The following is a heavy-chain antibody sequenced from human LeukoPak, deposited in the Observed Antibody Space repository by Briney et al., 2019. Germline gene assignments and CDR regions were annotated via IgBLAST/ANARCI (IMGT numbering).Heavy chain of an antibody. CDR3: VKDLGLDIEHCGAFDI. Sequence: GGSLRLSCAASGFTIGSYWMTWVRQAPGKGLEWVANINQDGSAKHYMDSARGRFTISRDNARNSLSLQMNSLRTEDTAVYYCVKDLGLDIEHCGAFDIWGQGTMVTVSS. CDR1: GFTIGSYW. V-gene: IGHV3-7*01. CDR2: INQDGSAK. D-gene: IGHD2-2*03. J-gene: IGHJ3*02.